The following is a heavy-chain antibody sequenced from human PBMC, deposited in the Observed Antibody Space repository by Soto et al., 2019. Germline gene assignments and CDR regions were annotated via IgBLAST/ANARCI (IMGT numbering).Heavy chain of an antibody. CDR3: TRDAAVPGETDRFDY. Sequence: SETLSLTCAVSGASMFDNFWWSWIRQVPGKGLEWIGEVYHNERTNFNPSLKTRVSMSIDTSKSQFSLKLTSVTAADTAIYFCTRDAAVPGETDRFDYWGQGVLVTVSS. J-gene: IGHJ4*02. V-gene: IGHV4-4*02. CDR2: VYHNERT. D-gene: IGHD3-16*01. CDR1: GASMFDNFW.